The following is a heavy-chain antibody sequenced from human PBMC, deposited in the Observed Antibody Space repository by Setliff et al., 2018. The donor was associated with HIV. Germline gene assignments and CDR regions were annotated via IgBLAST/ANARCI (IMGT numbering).Heavy chain of an antibody. CDR3: ARSRLTWEIDF. V-gene: IGHV4-39*01. CDR1: GASISSSNFY. J-gene: IGHJ4*02. D-gene: IGHD1-26*01. CDR2: VDYSGST. Sequence: LSLTCTVSGASISSSNFYWAWIRQPPGKGLEWIGSVDYSGSTYYNPSLKSRVTISIDTSKNQFSLKLNSVTAADRGVYYCARSRLTWEIDFWGQGKLVTVSS.